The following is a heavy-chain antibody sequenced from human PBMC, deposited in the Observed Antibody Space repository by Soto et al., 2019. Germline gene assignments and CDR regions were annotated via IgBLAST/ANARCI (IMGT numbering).Heavy chain of an antibody. D-gene: IGHD3-10*01. CDR3: AKGVLLWFGEFADAFDI. CDR2: LSWNSGRI. V-gene: IGHV3-9*01. J-gene: IGHJ3*02. CDR1: GFTFDDYA. Sequence: EVQLVESGGGFVQPGRSLRLSCAASGFTFDDYAMHWVRQAPGKGLEWVSGLSWNSGRIGYADSVKGRFTNSRDNAKNSLYLQMNSLRAEDTALYYCAKGVLLWFGEFADAFDIWGQGTMVTVAS.